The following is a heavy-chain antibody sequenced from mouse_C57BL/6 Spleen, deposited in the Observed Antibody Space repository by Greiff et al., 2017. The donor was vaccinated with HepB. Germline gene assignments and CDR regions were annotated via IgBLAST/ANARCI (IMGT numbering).Heavy chain of an antibody. Sequence: VQLQQPGAELVRPGSSVKLSCKASGYTFTSYWMDWVKQRPGQGLEWIGNIYPSDSETHYNQKFKDKATLTVDKSSSTAYMQLSSLTSEDSAVYYCAFMGYYAMDYWGQGTSVTVSS. D-gene: IGHD1-1*01. CDR2: IYPSDSET. J-gene: IGHJ4*01. CDR3: AFMGYYAMDY. CDR1: GYTFTSYW. V-gene: IGHV1-61*01.